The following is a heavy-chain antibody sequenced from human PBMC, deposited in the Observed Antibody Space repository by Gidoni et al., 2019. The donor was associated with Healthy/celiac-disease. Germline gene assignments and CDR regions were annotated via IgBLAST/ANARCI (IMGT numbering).Heavy chain of an antibody. V-gene: IGHV5-51*03. Sequence: VQLVQSGAEVKKPGESLKISCKGSGYSFTSDWIGWGRQMPGKGLEWMGYIYPGDSDTRYIPSVQGQVTISADKSISTAYLQGSSLKASDTAMYYCARNVESPDYYMDVWGKGTTVTVSS. J-gene: IGHJ6*03. CDR1: GYSFTSDW. CDR3: ARNVESPDYYMDV. D-gene: IGHD3-3*01. CDR2: IYPGDSDT.